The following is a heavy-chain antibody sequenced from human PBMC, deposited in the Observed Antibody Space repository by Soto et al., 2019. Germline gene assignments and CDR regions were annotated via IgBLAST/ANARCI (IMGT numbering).Heavy chain of an antibody. D-gene: IGHD3-10*01. CDR1: GGTVSSYA. CDR3: ARDVSSDTTGFRGYDL. CDR2: FIPIFVSA. Sequence: QLHLVQSGAEVKKAGSSVKVSCKASGGTVSSYAITWVRQAPGKGLEWMGVFIPIFVSAHYAPKFQGRINITADESTSTAYMELSGLTSEDTAIYYCARDVSSDTTGFRGYDLWGQGTQGTVSS. V-gene: IGHV1-69*01. J-gene: IGHJ4*02.